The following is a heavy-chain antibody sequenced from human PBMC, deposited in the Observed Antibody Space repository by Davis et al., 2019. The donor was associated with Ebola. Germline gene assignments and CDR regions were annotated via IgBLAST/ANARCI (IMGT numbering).Heavy chain of an antibody. Sequence: SVTLSLTCAVSGGSFSGYYWNWIRRPPGKGLEWIGEINHSGSTKYNPSLKSRVTIAVDTSKNQFSLKLNSVTAADTAVYYCARSITMVRGVIPWFDPWGQGTLVTVS. D-gene: IGHD3-10*01. CDR3: ARSITMVRGVIPWFDP. CDR2: INHSGST. J-gene: IGHJ5*02. CDR1: GGSFSGYY. V-gene: IGHV4-34*01.